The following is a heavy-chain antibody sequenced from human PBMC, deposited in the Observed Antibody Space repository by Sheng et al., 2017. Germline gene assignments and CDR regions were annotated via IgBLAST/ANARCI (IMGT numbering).Heavy chain of an antibody. V-gene: IGHV3-30*04. CDR3: ARGIRGYGSGSYPNLNWFDP. J-gene: IGHJ5*02. D-gene: IGHD3-10*01. CDR1: GFTFSSYA. CDR2: ISYDGSNK. Sequence: QVQLVESGEAWSSLGGPSRLSCAASGFTFSSYAMHWVRQAPGKGLEWVAVISYDGSNKYYADSVKGRFTISRDNSKNTLYLQMNSLRAEDTAVYYCARGIRGYGSGSYPNLNWFDPWGQRTLVTVSS.